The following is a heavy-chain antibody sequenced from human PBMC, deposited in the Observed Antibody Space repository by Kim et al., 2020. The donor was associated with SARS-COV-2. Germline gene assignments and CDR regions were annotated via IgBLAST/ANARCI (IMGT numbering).Heavy chain of an antibody. D-gene: IGHD6-6*01. CDR1: GYTFTTYA. Sequence: ASVKVSCKASGYTFTTYALNWVLQAPGQGLEWMGWINTNTGHPTFAQGFTGRFDFTLDTSVSTAYLQISSLKADDTAVYYCVRPNRGVSTSFDYWGQGSLVTVSS. CDR3: VRPNRGVSTSFDY. J-gene: IGHJ4*02. V-gene: IGHV7-4-1*02. CDR2: INTNTGHP.